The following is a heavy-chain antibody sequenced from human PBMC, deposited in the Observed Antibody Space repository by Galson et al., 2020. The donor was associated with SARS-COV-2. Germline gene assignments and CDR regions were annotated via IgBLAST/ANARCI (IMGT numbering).Heavy chain of an antibody. CDR3: AKSRRGMVRGEVGNYWYFDL. V-gene: IGHV3-23*01. J-gene: IGHJ2*01. CDR2: ISGSGGST. D-gene: IGHD3-10*01. CDR1: GFTFSSYA. Sequence: GGSLRLSCAASGFTFSSYAMSWVRQAPGKGLEWVSAISGSGGSTYYADSVKGRFTISRDNSKNTLYLQMNSLRAEDTAVYYCAKSRRGMVRGEVGNYWYFDLWGRGTLVTVSS.